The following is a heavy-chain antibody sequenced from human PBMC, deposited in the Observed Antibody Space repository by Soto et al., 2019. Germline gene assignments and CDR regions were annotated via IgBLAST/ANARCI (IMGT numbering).Heavy chain of an antibody. CDR2: ISAYNGKA. D-gene: IGHD3-3*01. CDR1: GYTFTNYG. V-gene: IGHV1-18*04. J-gene: IGHJ4*02. Sequence: ASVKVSCKASGYTFTNYGVSWVRQAPGQGLEWMGWISAYNGKANYAHNIQGRVTMTIDTSTSTAYMELRSLRSDDTAVYYCARQHNALWSDSTDFDYWGQGTLVTV. CDR3: ARQHNALWSDSTDFDY.